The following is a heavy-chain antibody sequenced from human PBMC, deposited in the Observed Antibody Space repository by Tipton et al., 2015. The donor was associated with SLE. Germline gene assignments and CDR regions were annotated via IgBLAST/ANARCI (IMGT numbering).Heavy chain of an antibody. Sequence: QLVQSGPEVKKPGSSVKVSCKASGGTFSSYAISWVRQAPGQGLEWMGRIIPIFGTANYAQKFQGRVTITADESTSTAYMELSSLRSEDGDVSYGARLGRGALDYRYGMDVGGQGTGVPVSS. CDR1: GGTFSSYA. J-gene: IGHJ6*01. CDR3: ARLGRGALDYRYGMDV. V-gene: IGHV1-69*18. CDR2: IIPIFGTA. D-gene: IGHD4/OR15-4a*01.